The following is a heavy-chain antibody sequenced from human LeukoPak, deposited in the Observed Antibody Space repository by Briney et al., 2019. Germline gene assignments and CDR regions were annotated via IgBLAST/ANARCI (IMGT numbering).Heavy chain of an antibody. CDR3: AGDYSSSWSRGFDY. CDR1: GGSISSYY. Sequence: SETLSLTCTVSGGSISSYYWSWIRQPAGKGLEWIGRIYTSGSTNYNPSLKSRVTISVDKSKNQFSLKLSSVTAADTAVYYCAGDYSSSWSRGFDYWGQGTLVTVS. CDR2: IYTSGST. J-gene: IGHJ4*02. V-gene: IGHV4-4*07. D-gene: IGHD6-13*01.